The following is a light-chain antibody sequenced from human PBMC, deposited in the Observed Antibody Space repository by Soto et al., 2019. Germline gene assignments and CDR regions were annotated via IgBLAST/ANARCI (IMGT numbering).Light chain of an antibody. CDR3: TSYANGNTLVV. J-gene: IGLJ2*01. V-gene: IGLV2-14*03. Sequence: QSALTQPASVSGSPGQSITISCTGTSSDVGGYNYVSWYQQHPGKAPKLMIYDVSNRPSGVSNRFSGSKSGNTASLTISGLQAEDESDYYCTSYANGNTLVVFGGGTKLTVL. CDR2: DVS. CDR1: SSDVGGYNY.